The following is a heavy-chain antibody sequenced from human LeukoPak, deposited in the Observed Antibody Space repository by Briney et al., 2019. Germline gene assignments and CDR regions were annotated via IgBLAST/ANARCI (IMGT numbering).Heavy chain of an antibody. Sequence: SQTLSLTCTVSGGSISSGDYYWSWIRQPPGKGLEWIGYIYYSGSTYYNPSLKSRVTISVDTSKNQFSLKLSSVTAADTAVYYCAASWKWSHYFDYWGQGTLVTVSS. CDR3: AASWKWSHYFDY. D-gene: IGHD2-15*01. CDR2: IYYSGST. V-gene: IGHV4-30-4*01. CDR1: GGSISSGDYY. J-gene: IGHJ4*02.